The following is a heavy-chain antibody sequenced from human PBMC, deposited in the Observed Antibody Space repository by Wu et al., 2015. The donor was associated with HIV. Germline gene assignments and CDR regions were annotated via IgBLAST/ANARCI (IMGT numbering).Heavy chain of an antibody. CDR2: INPNNGGT. D-gene: IGHD4-17*01. V-gene: IGHV1-2*02. CDR3: ARTTVTIKDLTGYYYYMDV. J-gene: IGHJ6*03. Sequence: QVQLVQSETEVKKPGASMKVSCKASGYTFIGDYIHWVRQAPGQGLEWMGWINPNNGGTNYAQKFQGRLTMTRDTSINTTYMTLSRLRSDDTAVYYCARTTVTIKDLTGYYYYMDVWGKGTTVTVSS. CDR1: GYTFIGDY.